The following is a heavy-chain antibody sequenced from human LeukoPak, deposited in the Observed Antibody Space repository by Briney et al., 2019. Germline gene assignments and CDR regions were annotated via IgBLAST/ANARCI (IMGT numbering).Heavy chain of an antibody. V-gene: IGHV3-23*01. CDR1: GFTFSNYA. Sequence: PGGSLRLSCAASGFTFSNYAMGWVRQAPGKGLEWVSGITNGGTTYHTDSVKGLFTISRDNSKNILYLQMISLRAEDTAVYFCARRGLQSTTYYFDYWGQGTRVTVSS. CDR2: ITNGGTT. J-gene: IGHJ4*02. CDR3: ARRGLQSTTYYFDY. D-gene: IGHD1-1*01.